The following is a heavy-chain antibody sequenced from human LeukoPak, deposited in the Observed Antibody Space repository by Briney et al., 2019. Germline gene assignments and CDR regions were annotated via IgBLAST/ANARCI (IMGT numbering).Heavy chain of an antibody. V-gene: IGHV1-8*01. CDR3: ARDISLGLVWYEYFDL. CDR2: MSPNSGKT. Sequence: ASVKVSCKTSGYSFTNYDINWVRQATGQGLEWMGWMSPNSGKTGYAQKFQGRVTMTKNTSMSTAYMELSSLTSEDTAVYYCARDISLGLVWYEYFDLWGRGTLVTVSS. CDR1: GYSFTNYD. D-gene: IGHD3-16*01. J-gene: IGHJ2*01.